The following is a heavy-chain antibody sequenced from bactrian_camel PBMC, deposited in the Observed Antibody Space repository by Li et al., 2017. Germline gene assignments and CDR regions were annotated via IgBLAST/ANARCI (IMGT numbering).Heavy chain of an antibody. CDR2: INSGGERT. V-gene: IGHV3S40*01. J-gene: IGHJ4*01. CDR1: GFTFSRYD. CDR3: ATDHLADYNEYGAKY. Sequence: VQLVESGGDLVQPGGSLRLSCAASGFTFSRYDMTWVRQAPGKGLEWVSAINSGGERTYSADSMKGRFTISRDNAKNTVYLQMNSLKSEDTALYYCATDHLADYNEYGAKYWGQGTQVTVS. D-gene: IGHD4*01.